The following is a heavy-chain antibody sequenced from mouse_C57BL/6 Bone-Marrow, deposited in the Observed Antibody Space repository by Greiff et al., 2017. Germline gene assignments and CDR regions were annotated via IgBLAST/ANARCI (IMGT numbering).Heavy chain of an antibody. V-gene: IGHV1-69*01. CDR3: ARGITTVEDYFDY. J-gene: IGHJ2*01. CDR2: IDPSDSYT. D-gene: IGHD1-1*01. CDR1: GYTFTSYW. Sequence: QVHVKQPGAELVMPGASVKLSCKASGYTFTSYWMHWVKQRPGQGLEWIGEIDPSDSYTNYNQKFKGKSTLTVDKSSSTAYMQLSSLTSEDSAVYYCARGITTVEDYFDYWGQGTTLTVSS.